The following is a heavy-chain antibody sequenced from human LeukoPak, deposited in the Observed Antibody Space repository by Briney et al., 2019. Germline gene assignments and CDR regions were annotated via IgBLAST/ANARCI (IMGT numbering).Heavy chain of an antibody. V-gene: IGHV3-48*03. CDR1: GFTFSRYG. D-gene: IGHD3-16*02. Sequence: GGSLRLSCSASGFTFSRYGMNLVRQAPGKGLEWVSYISSSGSTIYYADSVKGRFTISRDNAKNSLYLQMNSLRAEDTAVYYCARDSYVWGSYRPIRNDYWGQGTLVTVSS. J-gene: IGHJ4*02. CDR2: ISSSGSTI. CDR3: ARDSYVWGSYRPIRNDY.